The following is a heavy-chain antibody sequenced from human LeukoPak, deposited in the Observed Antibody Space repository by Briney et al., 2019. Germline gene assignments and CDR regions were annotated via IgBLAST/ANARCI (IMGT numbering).Heavy chain of an antibody. V-gene: IGHV4-4*07. CDR1: GGSISSYY. Sequence: KPSETLSLTCTVSGGSISSYYWSWIRQPAGKGLEWIGRIYTSGSTNYNPSLKSRVTMSVDTSKNHFSLKLSSVTAADTAVYSCARDSYYYDSSGYYYVFDLWGRGTLVTVSS. J-gene: IGHJ2*01. D-gene: IGHD3-22*01. CDR2: IYTSGST. CDR3: ARDSYYYDSSGYYYVFDL.